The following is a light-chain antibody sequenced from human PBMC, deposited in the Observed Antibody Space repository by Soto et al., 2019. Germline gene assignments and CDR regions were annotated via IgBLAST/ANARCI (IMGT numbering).Light chain of an antibody. CDR3: QQYGSSPYT. Sequence: NVLTQSPGTLSLSPGEGATLSCRASQSVTKNFLAWYQQKPGQAPRLLIYGASSRPGGIPDRFSGSGSGTDFTLTIPRLEPEDFAVYYCQQYGSSPYTFGQGTKVDI. CDR1: QSVTKNF. J-gene: IGKJ2*01. V-gene: IGKV3-20*01. CDR2: GAS.